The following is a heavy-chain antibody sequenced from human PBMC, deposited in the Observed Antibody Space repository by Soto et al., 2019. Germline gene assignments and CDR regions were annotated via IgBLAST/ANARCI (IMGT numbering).Heavy chain of an antibody. CDR2: LTHDGGSA. V-gene: IGHV3-30*05. J-gene: IGHJ4*02. CDR1: GFSLTAFG. D-gene: IGHD2-21*01. Sequence: QVQLVQSGGGVVQPGRTLRLSCAAAGFSLTAFGMHWVRQPPGKGLQWVARLTHDGGSAFYADSVKGRFTVSRDTSKNTLYLQMNSLIPEDTAIYHCASIADYWCQGTLVSVSS. CDR3: ASIADY.